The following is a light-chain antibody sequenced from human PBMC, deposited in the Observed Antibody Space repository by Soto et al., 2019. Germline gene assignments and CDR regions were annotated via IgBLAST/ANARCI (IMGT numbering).Light chain of an antibody. CDR3: LQYGTSPNT. J-gene: IGKJ2*01. V-gene: IGKV3-20*01. CDR2: AAC. CDR1: QSVSSSY. Sequence: EIALTQSPGTLSLSPGERATLSCRASQSVSSSYLAWYQQKPGQTPRLPIYAACTRATGIPDRFSGSGSGADFILSIYRLEPEGFAVYYFLQYGTSPNTFGLGAKLEIK.